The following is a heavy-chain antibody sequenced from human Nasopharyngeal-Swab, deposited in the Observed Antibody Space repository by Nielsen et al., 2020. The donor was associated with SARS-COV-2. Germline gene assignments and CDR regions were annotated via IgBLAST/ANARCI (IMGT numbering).Heavy chain of an antibody. CDR3: ARGWCSGASCSNNWFDP. CDR1: GFTFNSYA. D-gene: IGHD2-15*01. CDR2: ISASGTYT. Sequence: GGSLRLSCAASGFTFNSYAMSWVRQAPGKGLEWVSTISASGTYTFYADSVKGRSTISRDSYKSTLYLQMNSLRADDTAVYYCARGWCSGASCSNNWFDPWGQGTLVTVSS. V-gene: IGHV3-23*01. J-gene: IGHJ5*02.